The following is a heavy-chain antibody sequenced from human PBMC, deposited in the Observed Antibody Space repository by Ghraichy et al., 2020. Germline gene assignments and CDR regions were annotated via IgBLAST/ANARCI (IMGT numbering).Heavy chain of an antibody. CDR1: GGSISSYY. CDR2: IYDSGST. CDR3: ARHRKNAGITMIVHWYFDL. J-gene: IGHJ2*01. Sequence: SETLSLTCTVSGGSISSYYWSWIRQPPGKGLEWIGYIYDSGSTNYNPSLGSRFTISVDTSKNQFSLKLSSMTAADTAVYYCARHRKNAGITMIVHWYFDLWGRGTLVTVSS. D-gene: IGHD3-22*01. V-gene: IGHV4-59*01.